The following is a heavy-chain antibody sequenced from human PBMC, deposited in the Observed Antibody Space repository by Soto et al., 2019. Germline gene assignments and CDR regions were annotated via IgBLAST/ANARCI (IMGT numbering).Heavy chain of an antibody. J-gene: IGHJ4*02. CDR1: GFSLTTSGVG. D-gene: IGHD3-3*01. CDR3: AHRVLRTVFGLVTTTAIYFDF. V-gene: IGHV2-5*02. Sequence: QITLNESGPTVVRPTETLTLTCRFSGFSLTTSGVGLGWIRQSPGKAPEWRALIYWDDDKRYSAFLKSRLTISKDTSKNQVVLTVSDLDPTDTATYYCAHRVLRTVFGLVTTTAIYFDFWGQGTPVAVSS. CDR2: IYWDDDK.